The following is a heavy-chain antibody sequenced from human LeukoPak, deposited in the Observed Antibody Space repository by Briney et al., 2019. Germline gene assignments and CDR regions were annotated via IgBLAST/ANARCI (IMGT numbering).Heavy chain of an antibody. CDR1: GGSISSYY. J-gene: IGHJ4*02. CDR2: IYYSGST. V-gene: IGHV4-59*01. CDR3: ARVTGYMTEDFFDY. D-gene: IGHD6-13*01. Sequence: SETLSLTCTVSGGSISSYYWSWPRHPPGKGLEWIGYIYYSGSTDYNPSLKSRVTISVDTSRNQFSLRLSSVTAADTAVYYCARVTGYMTEDFFDYWGQGTLVTVSS.